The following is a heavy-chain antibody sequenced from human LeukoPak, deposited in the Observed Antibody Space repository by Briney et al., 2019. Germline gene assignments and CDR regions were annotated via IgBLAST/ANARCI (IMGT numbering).Heavy chain of an antibody. CDR3: ARGRDYSGVTFNWFDP. CDR2: INPDSGGT. D-gene: IGHD2-21*01. Sequence: APVKVSCKTSGYIFTNYYIHWVRQAPGQGLEWMGWINPDSGGTNYAQKFQGRATMTRDASISTAYMELSRLRSDDTAVYYCARGRDYSGVTFNWFDPWGQGTLVTVSS. V-gene: IGHV1-2*02. J-gene: IGHJ5*02. CDR1: GYIFTNYY.